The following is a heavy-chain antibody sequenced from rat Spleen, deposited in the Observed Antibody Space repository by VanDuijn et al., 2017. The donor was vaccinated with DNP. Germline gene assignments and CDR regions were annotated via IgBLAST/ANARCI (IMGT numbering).Heavy chain of an antibody. Sequence: EVQLVESGGGLVQPGRSLKLSCAASGFTFSFYGMAWVRQAPKKGLEWVASISATGGSTSYRDSVKGRFTISRDNAKSTLYLQMNSLRSEDTATYYCARVQLGYYALDAWGQGTSVTVSS. CDR1: GFTFSFYG. CDR3: ARVQLGYYALDA. V-gene: IGHV5S23*01. CDR2: ISATGGST. J-gene: IGHJ4*01. D-gene: IGHD5-1*01.